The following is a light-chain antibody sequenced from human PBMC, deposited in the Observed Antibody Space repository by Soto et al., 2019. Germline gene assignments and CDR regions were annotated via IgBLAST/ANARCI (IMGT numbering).Light chain of an antibody. V-gene: IGKV3-15*01. CDR3: HQYTDWPPLP. Sequence: EIVMTQSPDTLSVSPGERATLSCRASQSIINNLAWYQQKPGQAPRLLIYGASIRATCFPARFSGSGSGTEFTLTISTLQSEDFAVYYCHQYTDWPPLPFGEGNQVEIK. CDR2: GAS. J-gene: IGKJ4*01. CDR1: QSIINN.